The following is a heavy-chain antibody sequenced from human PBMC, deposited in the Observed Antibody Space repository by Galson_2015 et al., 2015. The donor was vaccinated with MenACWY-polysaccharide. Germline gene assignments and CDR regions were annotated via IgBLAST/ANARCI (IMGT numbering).Heavy chain of an antibody. D-gene: IGHD3-10*01. V-gene: IGHV4-39*07. CDR2: IYDSGTT. J-gene: IGHJ5*02. Sequence: SETLSLTCTVSGGSISRTSHYWGWVRQPPGKGLEWIGSIYDSGTTYYSPSLKGRVTISLDTSKNQFSLNVTSVTAADTAVYFCARDSHYYGSGSFGWFDPWGQGILVPVSS. CDR1: GGSISRTSHY. CDR3: ARDSHYYGSGSFGWFDP.